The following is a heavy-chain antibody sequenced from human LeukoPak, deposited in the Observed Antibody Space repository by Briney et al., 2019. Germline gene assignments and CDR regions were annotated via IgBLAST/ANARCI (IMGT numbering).Heavy chain of an antibody. CDR3: ARDHPMVRGVIDY. Sequence: GGSLRLSCAASGFTFSSYAMSWVRQAPGKGLEWVSAISGSGGSTYYADSVKSRFTISRDNSKNTLYLQMNSLRAEDTAVYYCARDHPMVRGVIDYWGQGTLVTVSS. J-gene: IGHJ4*02. CDR1: GFTFSSYA. CDR2: ISGSGGST. V-gene: IGHV3-23*01. D-gene: IGHD3-10*01.